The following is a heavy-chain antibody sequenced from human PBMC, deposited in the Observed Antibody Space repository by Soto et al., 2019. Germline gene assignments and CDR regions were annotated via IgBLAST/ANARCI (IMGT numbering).Heavy chain of an antibody. V-gene: IGHV3-73*01. J-gene: IGHJ6*03. Sequence: GGSLRLSCAASGFTFSGSAMHWVRQASGKGLGWVGRIRSKANSYATAYAASVKGRFTISRDDSKNTAYLQMNSLKTEDTAVDYCTSLLYCSSTSCYAPYYYYYMDVWGKGTTVTVSS. CDR3: TSLLYCSSTSCYAPYYYYYMDV. CDR1: GFTFSGSA. D-gene: IGHD2-2*01. CDR2: IRSKANSYAT.